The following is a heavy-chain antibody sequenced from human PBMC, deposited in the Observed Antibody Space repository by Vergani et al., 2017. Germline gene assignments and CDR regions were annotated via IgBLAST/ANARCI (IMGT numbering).Heavy chain of an antibody. CDR2: ISGSGGST. D-gene: IGHD5-12*01. V-gene: IGHV3-23*04. CDR3: AKANPRNSGYDYLYYDHAMDV. CDR1: GFTFNHYA. Sequence: EVLLVESGGGVVRPGGSLRLSCAASGFTFNHYAMNWVRQAPGKGLEWVSGISGSGGSTYYAGSVKGRFTISRDSSKNTLYLQMNSLSAGDTAVYYCAKANPRNSGYDYLYYDHAMDVWGQGTTVTVSS. J-gene: IGHJ6*02.